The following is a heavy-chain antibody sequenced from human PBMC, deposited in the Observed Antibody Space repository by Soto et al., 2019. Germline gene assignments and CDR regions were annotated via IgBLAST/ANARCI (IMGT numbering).Heavy chain of an antibody. CDR2: NNPSGGST. Sequence: QVQLVQSGAEVKKPGASVKVSCKASGYTFTSYYMHWVRQAPGQGLEWMGINNPSGGSTSYAQKFEGIVTMTRDTSTSRVYMELSSLRSEDTAVYYCAWGEHYYYYGMDVWGQGTTVTVSS. V-gene: IGHV1-46*01. CDR1: GYTFTSYY. J-gene: IGHJ6*02. CDR3: AWGEHYYYYGMDV. D-gene: IGHD3-16*01.